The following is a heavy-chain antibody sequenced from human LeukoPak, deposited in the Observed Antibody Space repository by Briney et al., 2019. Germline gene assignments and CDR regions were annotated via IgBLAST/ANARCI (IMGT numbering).Heavy chain of an antibody. CDR2: INTSTGNP. J-gene: IGHJ4*02. Sequence: ASVTVSCTTSGYTFTRSPIYWVRQVPGQGLEYMGWINTSTGNPTYAQGFTGRFVFSLDTSVTTAYLVISSLKAEDTAVYYCAKFRSGWYFDYWGQGTLVTVSS. CDR1: GYTFTRSP. CDR3: AKFRSGWYFDY. V-gene: IGHV7-4-1*02. D-gene: IGHD6-19*01.